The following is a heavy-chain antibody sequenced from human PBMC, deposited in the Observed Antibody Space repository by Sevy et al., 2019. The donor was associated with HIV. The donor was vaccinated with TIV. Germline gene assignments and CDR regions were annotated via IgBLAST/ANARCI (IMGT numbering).Heavy chain of an antibody. CDR1: GGTFSSYA. V-gene: IGHV1-69*13. J-gene: IGHJ5*02. CDR3: ARDHNPYYYGSGSYSWFDP. D-gene: IGHD3-10*01. Sequence: ASVKVSCKASGGTFSSYAISWVRQAPGQGLEWMGGIIPIFGTANYAQKFQGRVTITADESMSTAYMELSSLRSEDTAVYYCARDHNPYYYGSGSYSWFDPWGQGTLVTVSS. CDR2: IIPIFGTA.